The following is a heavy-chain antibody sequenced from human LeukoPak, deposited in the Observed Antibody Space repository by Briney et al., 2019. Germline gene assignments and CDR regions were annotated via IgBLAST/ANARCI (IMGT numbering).Heavy chain of an antibody. CDR1: GFTFSTFA. CDR2: IFPSGGEI. V-gene: IGHV3-23*01. Sequence: GGSLRLSCAASGFTFSTFAMIWVRQPPGKGLEWVSSIFPSGGEIHYADSVRGRFTISRDNSKSTLSLQMNSLRAEDTAIYYCAKVRGYSYGQNFDYWGQGTLVTVSS. D-gene: IGHD5-18*01. J-gene: IGHJ4*02. CDR3: AKVRGYSYGQNFDY.